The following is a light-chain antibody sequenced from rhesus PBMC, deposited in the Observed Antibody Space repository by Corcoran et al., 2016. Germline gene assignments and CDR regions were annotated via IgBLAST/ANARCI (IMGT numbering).Light chain of an antibody. CDR3: LQDYTTPYS. CDR2: EAS. CDR1: QGITND. V-gene: IGKV1-80*01. J-gene: IGKJ2*01. Sequence: DIQMTQSPSSLSASVGDRVTITCRASQGITNDLAWYQQKPGETPKLLIYEASSLQSGIPSRFSGSGSGTDFNLTISSLQTEDVATYYCLQDYTTPYSFGQGTKVEIK.